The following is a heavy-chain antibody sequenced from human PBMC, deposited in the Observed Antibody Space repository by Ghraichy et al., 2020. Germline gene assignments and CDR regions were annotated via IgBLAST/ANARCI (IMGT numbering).Heavy chain of an antibody. CDR2: ILTGGNT. J-gene: IGHJ4*02. D-gene: IGHD1-26*01. CDR3: ANYMVGTTPNS. Sequence: GGSLRLSCAASGFTFSRYAMTWVRQAPGKGLEWVSSILTGGNTYYADSVMGRFTISRDNSKKTLYLQMNSLRAEDTAVYYCANYMVGTTPNSWGQGTQVTV. CDR1: GFTFSRYA. V-gene: IGHV3-23*01.